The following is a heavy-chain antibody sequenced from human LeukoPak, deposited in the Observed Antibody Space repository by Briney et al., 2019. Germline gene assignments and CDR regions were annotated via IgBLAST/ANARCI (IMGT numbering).Heavy chain of an antibody. CDR3: AKAPVFSDYYFDY. J-gene: IGHJ4*02. D-gene: IGHD2-21*02. V-gene: IGHV3-23*01. CDR2: ISGSGGST. Sequence: QAGGSLRLSCAASGFTFSSYAMSWVRQAPGKGLEWVSAISGSGGSTYYADSVKGRFTISRDNSKNTLYLQMNSLRAEDTAVYYCAKAPVFSDYYFDYWGQGTLVTVSS. CDR1: GFTFSSYA.